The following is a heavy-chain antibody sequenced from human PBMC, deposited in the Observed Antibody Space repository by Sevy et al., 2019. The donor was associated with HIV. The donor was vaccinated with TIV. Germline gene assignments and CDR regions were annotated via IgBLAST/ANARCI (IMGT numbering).Heavy chain of an antibody. CDR1: GFTFSDYY. D-gene: IGHD6-13*01. CDR2: ISSSGSTI. Sequence: GGSLRLSCAASGFTFSDYYMSWISQAPGKGLEWVSYISSSGSTIYYADSVKGRFTISRDNAKNSLYLQMNSLRAEDTAVYYCARGDSSSWYGFYYYGMDVWGQGTTVTVSS. V-gene: IGHV3-11*01. J-gene: IGHJ6*02. CDR3: ARGDSSSWYGFYYYGMDV.